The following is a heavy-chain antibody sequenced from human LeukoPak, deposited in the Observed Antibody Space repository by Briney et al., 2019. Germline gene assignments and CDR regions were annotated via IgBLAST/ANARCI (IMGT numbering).Heavy chain of an antibody. CDR2: ISVDGSNK. J-gene: IGHJ4*02. CDR3: ARGPRTSSTSRNYFES. Sequence: GGSLRLSCAASGFTFDDYAMHWVRQAPGKGLEWVAVISVDGSNKFYAGSVRGRCTISRDNSKNTMSLQMDSLRGEDTAVYYCARGPRTSSTSRNYFESWGQGTLVTVSS. V-gene: IGHV3-30-3*01. CDR1: GFTFDDYA. D-gene: IGHD6-13*01.